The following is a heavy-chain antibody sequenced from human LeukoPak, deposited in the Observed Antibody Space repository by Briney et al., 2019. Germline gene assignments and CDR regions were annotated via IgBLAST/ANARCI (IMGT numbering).Heavy chain of an antibody. CDR1: GGSISSYF. CDR3: AREVNGGRHYFDY. D-gene: IGHD3-16*01. CDR2: IHYTGST. V-gene: IGHV4-59*01. Sequence: SETLSLTCTVSGGSISSYFWSWIRQPPGKGLERIGYIHYTGSTNYNPSLKSRVTISVDTSKNQFSLKLSSVSAADTAVYYCAREVNGGRHYFDYWGQGNLVTVSS. J-gene: IGHJ4*02.